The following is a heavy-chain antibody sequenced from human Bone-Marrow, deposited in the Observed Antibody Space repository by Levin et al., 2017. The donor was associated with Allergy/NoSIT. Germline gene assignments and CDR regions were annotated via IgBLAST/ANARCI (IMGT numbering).Heavy chain of an antibody. V-gene: IGHV3-23*01. Sequence: PGGSLRLSCAASGFTFSSYAMSWVRQAPGKGLEWVSGISGSGGSTYYADSVKGRFSISRDNSKNTLYLQMNSLRVEDTAVYYCARGTTASGRYYFDYWGQGTLVTVSS. J-gene: IGHJ4*02. CDR2: ISGSGGST. CDR3: ARGTTASGRYYFDY. CDR1: GFTFSSYA. D-gene: IGHD4-17*01.